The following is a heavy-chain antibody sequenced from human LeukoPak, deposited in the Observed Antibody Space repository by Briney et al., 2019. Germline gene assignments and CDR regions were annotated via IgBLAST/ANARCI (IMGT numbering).Heavy chain of an antibody. D-gene: IGHD3-3*01. J-gene: IGHJ4*02. CDR3: ARLPTIFGVPKDY. CDR1: GFTVSSNS. V-gene: IGHV3-53*05. Sequence: GGSLRLSCAASGFTVSSNSMSWVRQAPGKGLDWVSVIYSGGSTYYADSVKGRFTISRDNSKNTLYLQMNSLRAEDTAVYYCARLPTIFGVPKDYWGQGTLVTVSS. CDR2: IYSGGST.